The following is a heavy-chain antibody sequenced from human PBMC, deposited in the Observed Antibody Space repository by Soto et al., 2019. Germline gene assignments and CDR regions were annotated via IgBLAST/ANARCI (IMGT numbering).Heavy chain of an antibody. V-gene: IGHV3-23*01. J-gene: IGHJ4*02. CDR3: ANLYYGDSFLFDY. CDR2: ISGSGGST. D-gene: IGHD4-17*01. CDR1: GFTFSSYA. Sequence: GGSLRLSCAASGFTFSSYAMSWVRQAPGKGLEWVSAISGSGGSTYYADSVKGRFTISRDNSKNTLYLQMNSLRAEDTAVYYCANLYYGDSFLFDYWGQGTMVTVSS.